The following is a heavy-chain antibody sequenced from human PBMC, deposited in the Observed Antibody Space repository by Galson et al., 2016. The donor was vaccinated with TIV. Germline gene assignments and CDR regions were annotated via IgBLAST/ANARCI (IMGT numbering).Heavy chain of an antibody. CDR2: IIPMFGTA. CDR3: AKDRNTAFDTHYSYYGLDV. CDR1: GGTFSSYV. V-gene: IGHV1-69*13. D-gene: IGHD5-18*01. Sequence: SVKVSCKASGGTFSSYVIKWVRQAPGQGLEWMGEIIPMFGTANYAQKFQGRVTITADDSTSTAYMELSSLRSEDTAVYYCAKDRNTAFDTHYSYYGLDVWGQGTTVIVSS. J-gene: IGHJ6*02.